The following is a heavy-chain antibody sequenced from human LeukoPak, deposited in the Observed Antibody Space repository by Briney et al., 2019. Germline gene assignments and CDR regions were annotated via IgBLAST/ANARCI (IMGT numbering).Heavy chain of an antibody. D-gene: IGHD2-15*01. J-gene: IGHJ3*02. Sequence: SVKVSCKXSGGTFSSYAISWVRQAPGQGLEWMGGIIPIFGTANYAQKFQGRVTITTDESTSTAYMELSSLRSEDTAVYYCADQDRSHAFDIWGQGTMVTVSS. CDR1: GGTFSSYA. CDR3: ADQDRSHAFDI. V-gene: IGHV1-69*05. CDR2: IIPIFGTA.